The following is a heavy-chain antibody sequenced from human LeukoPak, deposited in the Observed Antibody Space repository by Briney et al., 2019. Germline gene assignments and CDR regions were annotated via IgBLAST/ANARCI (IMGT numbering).Heavy chain of an antibody. CDR2: MNPSSGNA. J-gene: IGHJ5*02. Sequence: ASVKVSCKASGYTFTSYDINWVRQATGRGLEWMGWMNPSSGNAGYAQKFQGRITMTRNTSISTAYMELSSLRSEDTAVYYCARGGYYDILTATYRNSWFDPWGQGTLVTVSS. V-gene: IGHV1-8*01. CDR1: GYTFTSYD. D-gene: IGHD3-9*01. CDR3: ARGGYYDILTATYRNSWFDP.